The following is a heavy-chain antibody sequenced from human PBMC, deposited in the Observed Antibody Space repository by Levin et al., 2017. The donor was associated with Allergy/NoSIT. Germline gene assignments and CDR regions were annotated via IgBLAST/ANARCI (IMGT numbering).Heavy chain of an antibody. Sequence: ASVKVSCKASGYTFTGYYMHWVRQAPGQGLEWMGWINPNSGGTNYAQKFQGRVTMTRDTSISTAYMELSRLRSDDTAVYYCARVPYYDSSGYKSIPFDYWGQGTLVTVSS. V-gene: IGHV1-2*02. CDR1: GYTFTGYY. D-gene: IGHD3-22*01. CDR2: INPNSGGT. J-gene: IGHJ4*02. CDR3: ARVPYYDSSGYKSIPFDY.